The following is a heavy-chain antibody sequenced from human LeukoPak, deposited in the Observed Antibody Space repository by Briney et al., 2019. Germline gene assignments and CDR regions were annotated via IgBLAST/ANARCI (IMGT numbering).Heavy chain of an antibody. J-gene: IGHJ3*02. CDR2: IYYTGST. Sequence: SETLSLTCTVSGDSISSSSNYWGWIRQPPGKGLEWVGSIYYTGSTYYNPFLESRVTMSVDTSKNQFSLNLSSVTAADTAVYYCARRPAIEQLDRLGPFEIGGQGTMVTVSS. D-gene: IGHD1-1*01. V-gene: IGHV4-39*01. CDR3: ARRPAIEQLDRLGPFEI. CDR1: GDSISSSSNY.